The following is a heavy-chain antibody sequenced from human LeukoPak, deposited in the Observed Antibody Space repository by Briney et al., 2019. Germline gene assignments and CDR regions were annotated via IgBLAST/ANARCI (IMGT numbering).Heavy chain of an antibody. CDR1: GFTFRNYA. CDR3: AKDLGALTYGEGF. Sequence: GESLKISCAASGFTFRNYAMSWVRQAPGKGLEWVSTISDSGGNTYYADSVRGRFTISRDNSKNTLSLQMNSLRVEDTALYYCAKDLGALTYGEGFWGQGTLVTVSS. CDR2: ISDSGGNT. V-gene: IGHV3-23*01. J-gene: IGHJ4*02. D-gene: IGHD3-16*01.